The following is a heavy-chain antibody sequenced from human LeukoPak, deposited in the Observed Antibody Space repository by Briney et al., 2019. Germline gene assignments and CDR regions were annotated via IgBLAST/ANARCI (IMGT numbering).Heavy chain of an antibody. CDR1: GGTFSSYA. J-gene: IGHJ6*03. D-gene: IGHD6-13*01. CDR3: ATGPPRYSSPIGSYYYMDV. V-gene: IGHV1-69*13. Sequence: GASVKVSCKASGGTFSSYAISWVRQAPGQGLEWMGGIIPIFGTANYAQKFQGRVTITADESTSTAYMELSSLRSEDTAVYYCATGPPRYSSPIGSYYYMDVWGQGTTVTVSS. CDR2: IIPIFGTA.